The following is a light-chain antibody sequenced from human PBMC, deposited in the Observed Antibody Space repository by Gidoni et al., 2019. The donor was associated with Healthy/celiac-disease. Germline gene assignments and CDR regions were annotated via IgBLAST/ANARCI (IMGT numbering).Light chain of an antibody. CDR1: QSVNRD. CDR2: DAS. V-gene: IGKV3-15*01. J-gene: IGKJ1*01. Sequence: IVMTQSPATLSVPPGERATLSCRASQSVNRDLAWYQQRPGQAPRLLIYDASTRATGIPTRFSGSGSETEFTLTINGLQSEDFAVYYCHQYRTWPETFGQGTKVEI. CDR3: HQYRTWPET.